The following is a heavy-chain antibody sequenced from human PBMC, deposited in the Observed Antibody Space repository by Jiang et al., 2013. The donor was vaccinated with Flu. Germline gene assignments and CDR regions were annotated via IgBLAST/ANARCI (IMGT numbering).Heavy chain of an antibody. Sequence: GAEVKKPGASVKVSCKASGYTFTGYYMHWVRQAPGQGLEWMGWINPNSGGTNYAQKFQGRVTMTRDTSISTAYMELSRLRSDDTAVYYCARDIVGATRPFDPWGQGTLVTVSS. CDR1: GYTFTGYY. J-gene: IGHJ5*02. CDR3: ARDIVGATRPFDP. CDR2: INPNSGGT. D-gene: IGHD1-26*01. V-gene: IGHV1-2*02.